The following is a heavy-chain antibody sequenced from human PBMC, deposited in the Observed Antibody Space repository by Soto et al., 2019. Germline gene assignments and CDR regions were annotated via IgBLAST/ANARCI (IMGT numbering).Heavy chain of an antibody. V-gene: IGHV2-70*01. D-gene: IGHD6-6*01. Sequence: GSGHTLVNPTQTLTLTCTFSGFSLSTSGMCVSWIRQPPGKALEWLALIDWDDDKYYSTSLKTRLTISKDTSKNQVVLTMTNMDPVDTAAYYCARITECVAARPTYYYGMDVWGQGTTVTVSS. J-gene: IGHJ6*02. CDR3: ARITECVAARPTYYYGMDV. CDR2: IDWDDDK. CDR1: GFSLSTSGMC.